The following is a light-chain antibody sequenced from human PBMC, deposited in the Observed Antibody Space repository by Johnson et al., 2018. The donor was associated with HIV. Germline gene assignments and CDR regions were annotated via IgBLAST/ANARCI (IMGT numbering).Light chain of an antibody. Sequence: QSVLTQPPSVSAAPGQKVTISCSGSSSNIGGHYVSWYQHLPGTAPKLLIYDNNKRPSGIPDRFSGSKSGTSATLGITGLQTGDEADYYCGTWDTSLSDYYVFGTGTKVTVL. CDR1: SSNIGGHY. V-gene: IGLV1-51*01. J-gene: IGLJ1*01. CDR2: DNN. CDR3: GTWDTSLSDYYV.